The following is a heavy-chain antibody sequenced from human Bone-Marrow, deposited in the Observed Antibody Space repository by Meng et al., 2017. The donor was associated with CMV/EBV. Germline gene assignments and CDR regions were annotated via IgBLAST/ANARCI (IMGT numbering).Heavy chain of an antibody. J-gene: IGHJ4*02. CDR3: ARGTTATHGYYFDY. CDR1: GGSFSGYY. D-gene: IGHD2-8*01. CDR2: INHSGST. Sequence: GSLRLSCAVYGGSFSGYYWSWIRQPPGKGLEWIGEINHSGSTNYNPSLKSRVTISVDTSKNQFSLRLSSVTAADTAVYYCARGTTATHGYYFDYWGQGTLVTVSS. V-gene: IGHV4-34*01.